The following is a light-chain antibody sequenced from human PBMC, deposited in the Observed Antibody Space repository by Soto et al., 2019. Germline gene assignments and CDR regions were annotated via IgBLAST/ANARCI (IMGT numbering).Light chain of an antibody. CDR3: QRYNNWPPDRT. J-gene: IGKJ1*01. V-gene: IGKV3-15*01. Sequence: EIVMTQSPASLSVSAGERATLSCRASRTVGSNLAWYQQKLGQAPRLLIYGASTRATGIPARFSGSGSGTELTLTVSSLRSQDFAIFFCQRYNNWPPDRTFGQGTKVEIK. CDR1: RTVGSN. CDR2: GAS.